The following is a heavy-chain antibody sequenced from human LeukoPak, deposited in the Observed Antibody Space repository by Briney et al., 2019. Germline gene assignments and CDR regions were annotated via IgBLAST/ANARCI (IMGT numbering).Heavy chain of an antibody. CDR2: IIPIFGTA. Sequence: SVKVSCKASGGTFSSYAISWVRQAPGQGLEWMGGIIPIFGTANYAQKFQGRVTITADESTSTAYMELSSLRSEDTAVYYCARGVLAAAGRPNYFDYWGQGTLVTVSS. CDR1: GGTFSSYA. V-gene: IGHV1-69*13. D-gene: IGHD6-13*01. J-gene: IGHJ4*02. CDR3: ARGVLAAAGRPNYFDY.